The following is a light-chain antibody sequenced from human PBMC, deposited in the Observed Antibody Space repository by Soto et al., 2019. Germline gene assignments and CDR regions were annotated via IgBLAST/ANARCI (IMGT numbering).Light chain of an antibody. J-gene: IGLJ1*01. CDR2: DVS. CDR1: SSDVGAYNF. Sequence: QSALTQPASVSGSPGQSITISCTGTSSDVGAYNFVSWYQQHPGKVPTLMIFDVSSRPSGVSDRFAGSKSSNTASLTISGLQSEEEDDYYCSSYTSSSTHVFGSGTKLTVL. CDR3: SSYTSSSTHV. V-gene: IGLV2-14*03.